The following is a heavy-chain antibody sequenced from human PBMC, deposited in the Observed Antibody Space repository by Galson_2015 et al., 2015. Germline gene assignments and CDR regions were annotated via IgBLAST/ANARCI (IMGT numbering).Heavy chain of an antibody. Sequence: LTCTVSGGSISSSSYYWGWIRQPPGKGLEWIGSIYYSGSTYYNPSLKSRVTISVDTSKNQFSLKLSSVTAADTAVYYCARQGIAAAGLDYWGQGALVTVSS. CDR2: IYYSGST. J-gene: IGHJ4*02. CDR1: GGSISSSSYY. D-gene: IGHD6-13*01. V-gene: IGHV4-39*01. CDR3: ARQGIAAAGLDY.